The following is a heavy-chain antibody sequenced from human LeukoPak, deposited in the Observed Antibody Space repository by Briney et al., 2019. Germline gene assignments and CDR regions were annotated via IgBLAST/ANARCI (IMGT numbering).Heavy chain of an antibody. Sequence: GGSLRLSCAASGFTFSDYYMSWIRQAPGKGLEWVSYISSSGSTIYYADSVKGRFTISRDNAKNSLYLQMNSLRAEGTAVYYCARDQGNDYVWGSYRYTSGRSYYFDYWGQGTLVTVSS. CDR3: ARDQGNDYVWGSYRYTSGRSYYFDY. CDR2: ISSSGSTI. J-gene: IGHJ4*02. CDR1: GFTFSDYY. V-gene: IGHV3-11*04. D-gene: IGHD3-16*02.